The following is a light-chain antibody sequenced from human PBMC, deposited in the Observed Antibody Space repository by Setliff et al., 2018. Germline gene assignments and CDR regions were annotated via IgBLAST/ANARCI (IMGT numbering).Light chain of an antibody. V-gene: IGLV2-14*02. J-gene: IGLJ1*01. CDR1: RRDVGSFNL. CDR2: DVS. Sequence: QSALTQPASVSGSPGQSISISCTGTRRDVGSFNLVSWYQHRPGKAPQVIIFDVSDRPSGVSNRFSGSKSGNTASLTISGLQAEDEADYYCSSYTSSSTFVFGTGTKVTVL. CDR3: SSYTSSSTFV.